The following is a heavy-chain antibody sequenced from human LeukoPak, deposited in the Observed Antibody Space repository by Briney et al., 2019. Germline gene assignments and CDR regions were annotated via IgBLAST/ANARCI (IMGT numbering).Heavy chain of an antibody. CDR1: GFTFSNAW. D-gene: IGHD1-26*01. V-gene: IGHV3-15*01. J-gene: IGHJ4*02. Sequence: GGSLRLSCAASGFTFSNAWMSWVRQAPGKGLEWVGRIKSKTDGGTTDYAAPVKGRFTISRDDSKNTLYLQMNSLKTEDTAVYYCTTREWELLNDFDYWGQGTLVTVSS. CDR3: TTREWELLNDFDY. CDR2: IKSKTDGGTT.